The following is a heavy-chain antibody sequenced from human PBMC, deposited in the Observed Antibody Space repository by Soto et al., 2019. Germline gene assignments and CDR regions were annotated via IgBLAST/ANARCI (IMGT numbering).Heavy chain of an antibody. V-gene: IGHV3-48*01. Sequence: GSLRLSCAASGFTFSSYSMNWVRQAPGKGLEWVSDIWNSRSTKYYADSVKGRFTISRDNAKNTLYLQMNSLRAEDTAVYYCARDQSGLFDYWGQGTLVTVSS. CDR1: GFTFSSYS. D-gene: IGHD2-8*02. J-gene: IGHJ4*02. CDR2: IWNSRSTK. CDR3: ARDQSGLFDY.